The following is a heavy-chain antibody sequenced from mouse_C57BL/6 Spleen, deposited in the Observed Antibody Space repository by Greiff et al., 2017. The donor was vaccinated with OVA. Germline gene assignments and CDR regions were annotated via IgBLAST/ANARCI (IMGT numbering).Heavy chain of an antibody. CDR2: IDPETGGT. Sequence: QVHVKQSGAELVRPGASVTLSCKASGYTFTDYEMHWVKQTPVHGLEWIGAIDPETGGTAYNQKFKGKAILTADKSSSTAYMELRSLTSEDSAVYYCTRRGYSLDYWGQGTTLTVSS. CDR3: TRRGYSLDY. D-gene: IGHD2-12*01. V-gene: IGHV1-15*01. J-gene: IGHJ2*01. CDR1: GYTFTDYE.